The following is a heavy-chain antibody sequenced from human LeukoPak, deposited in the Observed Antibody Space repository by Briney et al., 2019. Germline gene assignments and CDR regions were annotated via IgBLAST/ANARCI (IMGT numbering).Heavy chain of an antibody. CDR2: IRYSGRT. D-gene: IGHD6-19*01. Sequence: SETLSHTCTASDDSISRDFWTWIRQPPGKVLEWIGYIRYSGRTEYNPSLKSRVTISIQTSKNQFSLKLTSVTAADTAIYYCARLPDVSGWPFDYWGQGILVTVSS. CDR3: ARLPDVSGWPFDY. V-gene: IGHV4-59*01. CDR1: DDSISRDF. J-gene: IGHJ4*02.